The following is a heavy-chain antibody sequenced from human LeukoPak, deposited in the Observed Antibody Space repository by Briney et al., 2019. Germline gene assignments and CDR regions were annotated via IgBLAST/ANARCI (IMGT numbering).Heavy chain of an antibody. CDR2: IYYSGST. V-gene: IGHV4-39*01. J-gene: IGHJ4*02. CDR1: GGSISSSSYY. CDR3: ARPYGAAGLD. D-gene: IGHD4-17*01. Sequence: PSETLSLTCTVSGGSISSSSYYWGWIRQPPGKGLEWIGSIYYSGSTYYNPSLKSRFTISVDTSKTQFSLKLSSVTAADTAVYYCARPYGAAGLDWGQGTLVTVSS.